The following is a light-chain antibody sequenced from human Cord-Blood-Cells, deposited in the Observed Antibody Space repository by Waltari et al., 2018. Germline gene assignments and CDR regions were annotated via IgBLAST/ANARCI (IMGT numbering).Light chain of an antibody. CDR3: YSAADNSWV. J-gene: IGLJ3*02. CDR1: VLAKKY. Sequence: SYELTQPSSVSVSPGQTARITCSGDVLAKKYARGVQQTPGQAPVLVIYKNSERPSGLPERFSGSSSGTTVTLTISGAQVEDEADYYCYSAADNSWVFGGGTKLTVL. CDR2: KNS. V-gene: IGLV3-27*01.